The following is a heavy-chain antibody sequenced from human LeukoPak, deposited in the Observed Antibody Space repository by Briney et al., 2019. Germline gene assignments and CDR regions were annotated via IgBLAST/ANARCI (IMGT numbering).Heavy chain of an antibody. CDR3: ARPGTYSSSWYFAFDI. CDR1: GGSISSSSYY. J-gene: IGHJ3*02. D-gene: IGHD6-13*01. V-gene: IGHV4-39*01. Sequence: SETLSLTCTVSGGSISSSSYYWGWIRQPPGKRLEWIGSIYYSGSTYYNPSLKSRVTISVDTSKNQFSLKLSSVTAADTAVYYCARPGTYSSSWYFAFDIWGQGTMVTVSS. CDR2: IYYSGST.